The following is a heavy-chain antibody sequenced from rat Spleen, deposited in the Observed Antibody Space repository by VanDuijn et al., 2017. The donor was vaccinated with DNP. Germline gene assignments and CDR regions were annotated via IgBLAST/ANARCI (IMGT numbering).Heavy chain of an antibody. CDR1: GFTFNNYW. J-gene: IGHJ2*01. CDR2: ITSSGGST. D-gene: IGHD1-4*01. Sequence: EVQLVESGGDLVQPGRSLKLSCVASGFTFNNYWMTWIRQVPGKGLEWVASITSSGGSTYYPDSVKGRFTISRDNAKNTLYLQINSLRSEDMATYYCARHVLPLRVWDYWGQGVMVTVSS. V-gene: IGHV5-31*01. CDR3: ARHVLPLRVWDY.